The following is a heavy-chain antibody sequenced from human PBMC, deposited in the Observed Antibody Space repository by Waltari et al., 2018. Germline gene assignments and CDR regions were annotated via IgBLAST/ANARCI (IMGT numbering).Heavy chain of an antibody. Sequence: EVQLVESGGGLVQPGRSLRLSCSASGFTFDDYAMHWVRQAPGKGLEWVSGISWNSGSIGYAESVKGRLTISRDNAKNYLYLQMNSLRAEDTALYYCAKGYYYDSSGSDYWGQGTLVTVSS. V-gene: IGHV3-9*01. CDR3: AKGYYYDSSGSDY. CDR2: ISWNSGSI. J-gene: IGHJ4*02. D-gene: IGHD3-22*01. CDR1: GFTFDDYA.